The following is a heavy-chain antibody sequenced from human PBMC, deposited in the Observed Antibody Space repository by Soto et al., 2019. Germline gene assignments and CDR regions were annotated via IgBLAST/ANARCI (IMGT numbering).Heavy chain of an antibody. Sequence: EVQLVESGGGLVQPGGSLRLSCAASGFTFSSYSMNWVRQAPGKGLEWVSYISSSSSSIYYADSVKGRFTISRDNAKNSLYLQMNSLRAEDTAVYYCARGMAVAGDDAFDMWGQGTMVTVSS. CDR3: ARGMAVAGDDAFDM. J-gene: IGHJ3*02. V-gene: IGHV3-48*01. CDR2: ISSSSSSI. D-gene: IGHD6-19*01. CDR1: GFTFSSYS.